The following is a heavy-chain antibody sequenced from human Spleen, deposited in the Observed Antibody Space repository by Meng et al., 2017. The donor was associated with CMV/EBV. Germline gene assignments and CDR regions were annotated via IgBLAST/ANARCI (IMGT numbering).Heavy chain of an antibody. J-gene: IGHJ6*02. CDR1: SYIFTNYG. D-gene: IGHD5-18*01. Sequence: ASVKVSCKASSYIFTNYGISWVRQAPGQGLEWMGWMSAYNGFTNYAQKFQDRVTMTTDTSTSTAYMELRSLRSDDTAVYYCARDQRGYSFGYYYYYGMDVWGQGTTVTVSS. CDR2: MSAYNGFT. V-gene: IGHV1-18*01. CDR3: ARDQRGYSFGYYYYYGMDV.